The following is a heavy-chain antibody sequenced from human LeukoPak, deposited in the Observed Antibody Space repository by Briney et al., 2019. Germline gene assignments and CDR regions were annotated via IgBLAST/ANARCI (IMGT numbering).Heavy chain of an antibody. CDR1: GGSITSNSYY. CDR3: ARGSLWLDV. D-gene: IGHD3-10*01. CDR2: INYRGTT. Sequence: KPSETLSLTCAVSGGSITSNSYYWGWIRQPPGEGLEWIGSINYRGTTYYNPSLKSRVTISVDTYKNQFSLKLSSVTAADTAVYYCARGSLWLDVWGQGTTVIVSS. J-gene: IGHJ6*02. V-gene: IGHV4-39*01.